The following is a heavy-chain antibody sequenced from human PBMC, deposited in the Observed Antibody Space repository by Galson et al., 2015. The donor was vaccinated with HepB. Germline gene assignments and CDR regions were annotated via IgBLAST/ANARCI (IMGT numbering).Heavy chain of an antibody. Sequence: SLRLSCAASGFTFSSYSMNWVRQAPGKGLEWVSSISSSSSYIYYADSVKGRFTTSRDNAKNSLYLQMNSLRAEDTAVYYCARDQRYFDWPGPDWYFDLWGRGTLVTVSS. CDR2: ISSSSSYI. V-gene: IGHV3-21*01. D-gene: IGHD3-9*01. CDR3: ARDQRYFDWPGPDWYFDL. CDR1: GFTFSSYS. J-gene: IGHJ2*01.